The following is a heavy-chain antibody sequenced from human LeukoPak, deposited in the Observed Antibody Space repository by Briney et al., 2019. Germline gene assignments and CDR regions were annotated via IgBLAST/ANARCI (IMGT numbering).Heavy chain of an antibody. J-gene: IGHJ4*02. CDR3: ATEGLEFASDH. CDR1: GLTFFNYW. Sequence: GGSLRLSCTASGLTFFNYWMTWVRQAPGKGLEWVANIKQDGSEKYYVDSVKGRFSISRDNAKNSLFLQMNRLRDEDTAIYYCATEGLEFASDHWGQGTLVTVSS. D-gene: IGHD2/OR15-2a*01. V-gene: IGHV3-7*01. CDR2: IKQDGSEK.